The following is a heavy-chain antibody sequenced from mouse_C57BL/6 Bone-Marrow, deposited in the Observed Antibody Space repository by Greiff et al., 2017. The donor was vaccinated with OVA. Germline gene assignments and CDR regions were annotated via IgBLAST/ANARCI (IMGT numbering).Heavy chain of an antibody. D-gene: IGHD1-1*01. CDR3: ARDYGSRGVFAY. J-gene: IGHJ3*01. Sequence: EVQIQESGPELVKPGASVKMSCKASGYTFTDYNMHWVKQSHGKSLEWIGYINPNNGGTSYNQKFKGKATLTVNKSSSTAYMELRSLTSEDSAVYYCARDYGSRGVFAYWGQGTLVTVSA. V-gene: IGHV1-22*01. CDR2: INPNNGGT. CDR1: GYTFTDYN.